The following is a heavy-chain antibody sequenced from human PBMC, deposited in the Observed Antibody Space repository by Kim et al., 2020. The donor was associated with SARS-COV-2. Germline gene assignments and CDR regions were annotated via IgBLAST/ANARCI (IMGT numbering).Heavy chain of an antibody. CDR1: GFTFNTYA. Sequence: GGSLRLSCAASGFTFNTYAMNWVRQAPGKGLEWVAVISYNGSNKYYVDSVKGRFTISRDNPKNTLYLQMNSLRIEDTAVYYCARSFSGSNVGYDCWGQGSLVTVSS. CDR3: ARSFSGSNVGYDC. D-gene: IGHD1-26*01. V-gene: IGHV3-30*03. CDR2: ISYNGSNK. J-gene: IGHJ4*02.